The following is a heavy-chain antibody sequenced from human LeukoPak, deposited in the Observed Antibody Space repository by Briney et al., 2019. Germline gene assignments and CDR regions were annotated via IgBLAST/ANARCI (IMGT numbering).Heavy chain of an antibody. Sequence: SETLSLNCTVSGGPITGSYWSWIRQPPGKGLEWIGYIYYSGTTYYNPSLKSRVSISVDTSKNQFSLKLSSVTAADTALYYCARGSGYSYNEYFFDNWGQGTLVTVSS. V-gene: IGHV4-59*01. CDR3: ARGSGYSYNEYFFDN. J-gene: IGHJ4*02. D-gene: IGHD5-18*01. CDR2: IYYSGTT. CDR1: GGPITGSY.